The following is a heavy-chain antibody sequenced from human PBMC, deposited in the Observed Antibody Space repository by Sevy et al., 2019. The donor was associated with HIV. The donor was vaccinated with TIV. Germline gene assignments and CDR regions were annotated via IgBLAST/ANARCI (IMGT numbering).Heavy chain of an antibody. CDR2: FYSDGRT. Sequence: GGSLRLSCAGSALSVSDNYMNWVRQAPGKGLELVSVFYSDGRTYYADSVKGRFTISRDNSKNTLYLRMSNLRPEDTAVYYCARDRYYDASGYYYYYYGMDVWGQGTTVTVSS. D-gene: IGHD3-22*01. CDR3: ARDRYYDASGYYYYYYGMDV. V-gene: IGHV3-66*01. CDR1: ALSVSDNY. J-gene: IGHJ6*02.